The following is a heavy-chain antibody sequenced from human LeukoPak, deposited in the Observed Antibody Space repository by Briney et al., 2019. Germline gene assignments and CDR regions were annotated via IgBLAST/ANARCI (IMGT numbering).Heavy chain of an antibody. Sequence: GGSLRLSCAASGFTFSSYWMSWIRQAPGKGLEWVANIKQDGSEKYYVDSVKGRFTISRDNAKNSLYLQVNSLRAEDTAVYNCARDPYDSSGYYWGEDYWGQGTLVTVSS. CDR3: ARDPYDSSGYYWGEDY. CDR1: GFTFSSYW. D-gene: IGHD3-22*01. J-gene: IGHJ4*02. V-gene: IGHV3-7*01. CDR2: IKQDGSEK.